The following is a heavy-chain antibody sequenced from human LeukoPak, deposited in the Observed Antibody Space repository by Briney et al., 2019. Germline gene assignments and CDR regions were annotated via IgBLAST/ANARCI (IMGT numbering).Heavy chain of an antibody. Sequence: GGSLRLSCAASGFTVSSNYMSWVRQAPGKGLEWVTVIYGGGSTYYADSVKGRFTISRDTSKNTLNLQMNSLRAEDTAVYYCASWPGGWYGEDSWGQGTLVTVSS. V-gene: IGHV3-53*01. CDR2: IYGGGST. D-gene: IGHD6-19*01. J-gene: IGHJ4*02. CDR1: GFTVSSNY. CDR3: ASWPGGWYGEDS.